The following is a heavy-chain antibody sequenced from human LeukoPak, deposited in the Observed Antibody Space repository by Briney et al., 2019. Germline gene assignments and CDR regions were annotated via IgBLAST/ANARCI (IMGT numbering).Heavy chain of an antibody. V-gene: IGHV4-34*09. D-gene: IGHD3-9*01. Sequence: SETLSLTCAVYGGSFGGYYWSWIRQPPGKGLEWIGEINHSGSTNYNPSLKSRVTISVDTSKNQFSLKLSSVTAADTAVYYCARALTYYDILTGYSPYYFDYWGQGTLVTVSS. CDR1: GGSFGGYY. CDR3: ARALTYYDILTGYSPYYFDY. CDR2: INHSGST. J-gene: IGHJ4*02.